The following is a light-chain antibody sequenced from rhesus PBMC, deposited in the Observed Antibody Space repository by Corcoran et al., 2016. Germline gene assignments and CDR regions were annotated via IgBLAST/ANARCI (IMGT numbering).Light chain of an antibody. CDR2: VGTGGIVG. V-gene: IGLV9-84*01. CDR1: SGYSDYA. J-gene: IGLJ6*01. Sequence: QPVLSQPSSASASLGASVTLTCTLNSGYSDYAVDWFQQRPGKGPHFVMRVGTGGIVGSKGVGIPDRFSGSGSGLNRYLTIKNIQEEDESDYHCGSDYGTGSSFVYVFGSGTNLSVL. CDR3: GSDYGTGSSFVYV.